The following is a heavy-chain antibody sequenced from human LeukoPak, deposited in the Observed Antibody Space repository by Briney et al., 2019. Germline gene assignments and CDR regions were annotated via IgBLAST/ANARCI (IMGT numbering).Heavy chain of an antibody. V-gene: IGHV3-7*01. J-gene: IGHJ4*02. D-gene: IGHD3-22*01. Sequence: GGSLRLSCAASGFTFSSYWMSWVRQAPGKGLEWVAIIKQDGSEKYYVDSVKGRFTISRDNAKNSLYLQMNSLRAEDTAVYYCARGGRDSSGYYARVLFFDYWGQGTLVTVSS. CDR2: IKQDGSEK. CDR3: ARGGRDSSGYYARVLFFDY. CDR1: GFTFSSYW.